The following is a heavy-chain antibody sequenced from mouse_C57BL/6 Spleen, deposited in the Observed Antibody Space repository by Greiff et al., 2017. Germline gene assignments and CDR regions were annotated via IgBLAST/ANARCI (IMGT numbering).Heavy chain of an antibody. Sequence: EVQRVESGGGLVQPGGSLSLSCAASGFTFTDYYMSWVRQPPGKALEWLGFIRNKANGYTTEYSASVKGRFTISRDNSQSILYLQMNALRAEDSATYYCARSVGDYGSSYDDYWGQGTTLTVSS. V-gene: IGHV7-3*01. D-gene: IGHD1-1*01. CDR3: ARSVGDYGSSYDDY. J-gene: IGHJ2*01. CDR1: GFTFTDYY. CDR2: IRNKANGYTT.